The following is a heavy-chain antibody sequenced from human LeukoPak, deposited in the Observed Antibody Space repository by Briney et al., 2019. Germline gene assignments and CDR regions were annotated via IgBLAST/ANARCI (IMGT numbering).Heavy chain of an antibody. Sequence: PGGSLRLSCAASGFTFSSYAMSWVRQAPGKGLEWVSAISGSGGSTYYADSVKGRFTISRDNSKNTLYPQMNSLRAEDTAVYYCAKVWSRQLRLYFDYWGQGTLVTVSS. V-gene: IGHV3-23*01. CDR3: AKVWSRQLRLYFDY. CDR1: GFTFSSYA. D-gene: IGHD2-2*01. CDR2: ISGSGGST. J-gene: IGHJ4*02.